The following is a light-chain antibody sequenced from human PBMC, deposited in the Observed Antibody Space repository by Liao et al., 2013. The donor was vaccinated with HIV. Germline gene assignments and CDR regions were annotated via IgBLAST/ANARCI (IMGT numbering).Light chain of an antibody. CDR3: QAWDSSTDYV. J-gene: IGLJ1*01. Sequence: SYEVTQPPSVSVSPGQTASITCSGDKLGDKYACWYQQKPGQSPVLVIYQDTKRPSGIPERFSGSNSGNTATLTISGTQAMDEADYYCQAWDSSTDYVFGTGTTVTVL. CDR1: KLGDKY. V-gene: IGLV3-1*01. CDR2: QDT.